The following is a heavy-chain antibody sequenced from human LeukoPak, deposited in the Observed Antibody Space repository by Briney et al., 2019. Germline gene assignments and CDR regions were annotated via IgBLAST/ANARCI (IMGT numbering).Heavy chain of an antibody. CDR3: ARDGDGSAWYAFDY. J-gene: IGHJ4*02. Sequence: SETLSLTCTVSGGSVSSGSSYWSWIRQPPGKGLEWIGSMYYLGSTNYNPSLKSRVTISIDRSQNQFSLRLTSVTAADTAVYYCARDGDGSAWYAFDYWGQGTLVTVSS. V-gene: IGHV4-61*01. CDR1: GGSVSSGSSY. D-gene: IGHD6-19*01. CDR2: MYYLGST.